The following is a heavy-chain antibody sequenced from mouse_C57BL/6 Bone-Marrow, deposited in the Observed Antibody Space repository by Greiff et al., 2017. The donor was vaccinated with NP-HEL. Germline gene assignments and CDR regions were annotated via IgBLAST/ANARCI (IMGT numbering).Heavy chain of an antibody. CDR3: ARRGYDYDVYYAMDY. CDR2: ISYDGSN. D-gene: IGHD2-4*01. Sequence: ESGPGLVKPSQSLSLTCSVTGYSITSGYYWNWIRQFPGNKLEWMGYISYDGSNNYNPSLKNRISITRDTSKNQFFLKLNSVTTEDTATYYCARRGYDYDVYYAMDYWGQGTSVTVSS. V-gene: IGHV3-6*01. J-gene: IGHJ4*01. CDR1: GYSITSGYY.